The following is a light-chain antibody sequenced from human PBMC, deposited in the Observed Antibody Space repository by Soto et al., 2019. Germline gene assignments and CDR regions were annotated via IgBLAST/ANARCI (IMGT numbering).Light chain of an antibody. CDR2: KAS. CDR3: QQYKYYPKT. J-gene: IGKJ1*01. V-gene: IGKV1-5*03. CDR1: QSIDNW. Sequence: DIQMTQSPSTLSASVGDGVTITCRASQSIDNWLAWYQQKPGKAPNLLIYKASNLESWVPSRFSASGSGTEFTLLINRLQPYDFATYYLQQYKYYPKTFGQGAKVDVK.